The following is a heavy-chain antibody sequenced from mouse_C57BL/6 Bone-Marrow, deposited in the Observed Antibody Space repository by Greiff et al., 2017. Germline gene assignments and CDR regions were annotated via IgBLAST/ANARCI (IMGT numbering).Heavy chain of an antibody. D-gene: IGHD2-4*01. J-gene: IGHJ2*01. CDR2: IWSGGST. Sequence: VQLKESGPGLVQPSQSLSITCPVSGFSLTSYGVHWVRQSPGKGLEWLGVIWSGGSTDYNAAFISRLSISKDNSKSQVFFKMNSLQADDTAIYYCARSSTMITVFDYWGQGTTLTVSS. CDR3: ARSSTMITVFDY. CDR1: GFSLTSYG. V-gene: IGHV2-2*01.